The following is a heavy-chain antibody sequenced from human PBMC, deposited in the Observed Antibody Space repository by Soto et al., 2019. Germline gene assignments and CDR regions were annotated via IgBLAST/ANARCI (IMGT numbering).Heavy chain of an antibody. CDR1: GYTFTSYG. V-gene: IGHV1-18*04. Sequence: ASVKASCKASGYTFTSYGISWVRQAPGQGLEWLGWIIAYNGNTNYAQKLQGRVTMTTDPSTSTAYMDLRSLRSDDTAVYYCARDLYYGSGSYLDYWGQGTMVTVSS. CDR3: ARDLYYGSGSYLDY. J-gene: IGHJ4*02. D-gene: IGHD3-10*01. CDR2: IIAYNGNT.